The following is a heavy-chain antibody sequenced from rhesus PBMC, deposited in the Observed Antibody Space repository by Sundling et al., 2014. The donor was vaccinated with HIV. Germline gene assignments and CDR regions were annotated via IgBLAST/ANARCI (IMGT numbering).Heavy chain of an antibody. V-gene: IGHV3S42*01. J-gene: IGHJ4*01. CDR3: AKDSCSGIYCPAHY. D-gene: IGHD2-27*01. CDR2: INNGGGST. CDR1: GFIFSSYG. Sequence: EVQLVETGGGLVQPGGSLKLSCAASGFIFSSYGMSWVRQAPGKGLEWVSAINNGGGSTYYADSVKGRFTISRDNSKNTLSLQMNSLRAEDTAVYYCAKDSCSGIYCPAHYWGQGVLVTVSS.